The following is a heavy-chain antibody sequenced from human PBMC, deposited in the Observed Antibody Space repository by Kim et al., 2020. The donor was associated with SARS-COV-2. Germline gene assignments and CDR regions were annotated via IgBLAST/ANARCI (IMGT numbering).Heavy chain of an antibody. Sequence: ASVKVSCKASGYTFTSYAMHWVRQAPGQRLEWMGWINAGNGNTKYSQKFQGRVTITRDTSASTAYMELSSLRSEDTAVYYCARDPRIAAAGADYWGQGTLVTVSS. CDR1: GYTFTSYA. D-gene: IGHD6-13*01. J-gene: IGHJ4*02. CDR3: ARDPRIAAAGADY. CDR2: INAGNGNT. V-gene: IGHV1-3*01.